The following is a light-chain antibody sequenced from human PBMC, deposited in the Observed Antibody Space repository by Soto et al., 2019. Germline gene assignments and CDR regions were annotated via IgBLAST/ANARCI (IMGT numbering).Light chain of an antibody. V-gene: IGKV3-20*01. CDR3: QHYRNSPLC. J-gene: IGKJ4*01. CDR1: QSVSSTS. Sequence: IVLTQSPGTLSLSPGDRVTLSCRASQSVSSTSLVWYQQKPGQAPRLLIYGASVRASGVPDRFSGSGSGTDFTLTISRLEPEDLAVYYRQHYRNSPLCFGGGTKVDIK. CDR2: GAS.